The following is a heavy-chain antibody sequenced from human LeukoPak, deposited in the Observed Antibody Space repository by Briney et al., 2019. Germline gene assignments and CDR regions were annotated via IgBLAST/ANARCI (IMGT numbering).Heavy chain of an antibody. CDR2: INHSGST. Sequence: SETLSLTCAVYGGSFSGYYWSWIRQPPGKGLEWIGEINHSGSTNYNPSLKSRVTISVDTSKNQFSLKLSSVTAADTAVYYCARGVAAQIPNWFDPWGQGTLVTVSS. D-gene: IGHD6-6*01. V-gene: IGHV4-34*01. CDR1: GGSFSGYY. CDR3: ARGVAAQIPNWFDP. J-gene: IGHJ5*02.